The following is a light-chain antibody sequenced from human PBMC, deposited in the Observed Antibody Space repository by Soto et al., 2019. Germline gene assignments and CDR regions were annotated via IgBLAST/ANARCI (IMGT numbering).Light chain of an antibody. CDR2: DAS. V-gene: IGKV3-11*01. J-gene: IGKJ5*01. CDR1: QSVSSY. CDR3: QQRSNWRNT. Sequence: EIVLTQSPAPLSLSPGERATLSCRASQSVSSYLAWYQQKPGQAPRLLIYDASNRATGIPARFSGSGSGTDFTLTISSLEPEDFAVYYCQQRSNWRNTFGQGTRLEIK.